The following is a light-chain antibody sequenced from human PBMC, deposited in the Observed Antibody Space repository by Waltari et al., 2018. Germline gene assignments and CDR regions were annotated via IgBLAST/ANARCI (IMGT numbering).Light chain of an antibody. J-gene: IGLJ7*01. Sequence: QSVLTQPPSVSAAPGQRVTIFRSGGRPNIGNNYVSCYRQFPGTAPKLLISENTGRPSGIPGRFSGSKSGTSATLDITGLQAGDEADYYCGTWDSSLSGAVFGGGTHLTVL. V-gene: IGLV1-51*02. CDR1: RPNIGNNY. CDR2: ENT. CDR3: GTWDSSLSGAV.